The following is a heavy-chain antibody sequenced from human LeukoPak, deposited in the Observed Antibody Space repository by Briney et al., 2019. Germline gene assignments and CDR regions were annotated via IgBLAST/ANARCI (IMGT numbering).Heavy chain of an antibody. CDR1: GGTFSSEA. CDR2: IIPIFGRA. CDR3: ARGETILNWFDP. D-gene: IGHD1-1*01. J-gene: IGHJ5*02. V-gene: IGHV1-69*05. Sequence: SVKLSCKASGGTFSSEAFIWVRQAPGQGLEWMGGIIPIFGRADYAQKFQDIVTITTDQSTSTVYMELSSLRSEDTAVYYCARGETILNWFDPWGQGTLVTVSS.